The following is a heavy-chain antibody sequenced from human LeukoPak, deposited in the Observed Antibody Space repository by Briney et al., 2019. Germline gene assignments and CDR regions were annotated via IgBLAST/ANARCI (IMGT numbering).Heavy chain of an antibody. D-gene: IGHD2-15*01. CDR2: INHSGNT. CDR3: AREDCSGGDCYTFDI. Sequence: PSETLSLTCAVYGGSFSGYYWSWIRQPPGKGLEWIGEINHSGNTNYSPPLKSRATISVDTSKNQFSLKLNSVTAADTAVYFCAREDCSGGDCYTFDIWGRGTMVTVS. CDR1: GGSFSGYY. V-gene: IGHV4-34*01. J-gene: IGHJ3*02.